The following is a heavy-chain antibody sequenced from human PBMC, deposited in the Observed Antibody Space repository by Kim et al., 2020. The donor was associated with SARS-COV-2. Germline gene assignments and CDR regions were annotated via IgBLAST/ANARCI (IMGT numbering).Heavy chain of an antibody. CDR2: INPSGSGT. V-gene: IGHV3-23*05. CDR3: AKAGSSWAIFDY. D-gene: IGHD3-10*01. J-gene: IGHJ4*02. CDR1: GFTFSSYA. Sequence: GGSLRLSCAASGFTFSSYAMTWVRQAPGKGLEWVATINPSGSGTYSADSVKGRFTISRDNSKSTLFLQMDSLRCDDTAVYYCAKAGSSWAIFDYWGQGTPVTVSS.